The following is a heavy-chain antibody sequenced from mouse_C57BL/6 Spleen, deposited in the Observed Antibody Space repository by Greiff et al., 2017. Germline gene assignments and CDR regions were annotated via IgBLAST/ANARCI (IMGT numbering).Heavy chain of an antibody. Sequence: VQLQQSGPELVKPGASVKIPCKASGYTFTDYNTDWVKQSHGKSLEWIGDINPNNGGTIYNQKFKGKATLTVDKSSSTAYMELRSLTSEDTAVYYCAREGDYEDFPMDYWGQGTSVTVSS. V-gene: IGHV1-18*01. CDR3: AREGDYEDFPMDY. J-gene: IGHJ4*01. D-gene: IGHD2-4*01. CDR2: INPNNGGT. CDR1: GYTFTDYN.